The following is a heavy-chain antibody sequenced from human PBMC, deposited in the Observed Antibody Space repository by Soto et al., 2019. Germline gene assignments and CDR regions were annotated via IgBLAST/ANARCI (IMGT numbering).Heavy chain of an antibody. D-gene: IGHD3-10*01. V-gene: IGHV1-8*01. J-gene: IGHJ6*02. CDR1: GYTFTSYD. CDR3: ARAYGSGSYSRYYYFGMDV. Sequence: GASVKVSCKASGYTFTSYDINWVRQATGQGLEWMGWMNPNSGNTGYAQKFQGRVTMTRNTSISTAYMELSSLRSEDTAVYYCARAYGSGSYSRYYYFGMDVWGQGTTVTVYS. CDR2: MNPNSGNT.